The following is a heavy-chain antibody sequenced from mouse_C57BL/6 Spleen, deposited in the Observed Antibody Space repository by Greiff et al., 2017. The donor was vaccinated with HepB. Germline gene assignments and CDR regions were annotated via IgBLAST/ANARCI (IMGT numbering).Heavy chain of an antibody. CDR2: IDPETGGT. Sequence: VKLMESGAELVRPGASVTLSCKASGYTFTDYEMHWVKQTPVHGLEWIGAIDPETGGTAYNQKFKGKAILTADKSSSTAYMELRSLTSEDSAVYYCTRMVYYWGQGTTLTVSS. D-gene: IGHD1-1*02. CDR1: GYTFTDYE. CDR3: TRMVYY. J-gene: IGHJ2*01. V-gene: IGHV1-15*01.